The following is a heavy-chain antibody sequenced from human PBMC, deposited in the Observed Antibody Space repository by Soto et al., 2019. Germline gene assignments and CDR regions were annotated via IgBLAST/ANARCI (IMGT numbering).Heavy chain of an antibody. Sequence: GGSLRLSCAVSGFTFRSGSLNWARPAPGNGLERVSSTSSSSSYIYYADSVKGLFTIPRLSAKNSLYLQMHRLRAVCKTVYYCAREGGVVPAAPRPYYYYGMDVGGQGATVTVSS. CDR3: AREGGVVPAAPRPYYYYGMDV. D-gene: IGHD2-2*01. CDR2: TSSSSSYI. J-gene: IGHJ6*02. CDR1: GFTFRSGS. V-gene: IGHV3-21*01.